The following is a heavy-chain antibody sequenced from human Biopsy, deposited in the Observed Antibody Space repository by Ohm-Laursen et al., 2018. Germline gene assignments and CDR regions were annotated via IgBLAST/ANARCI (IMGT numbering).Heavy chain of an antibody. Sequence: VSSVKVSCKASGGSFTSYAIGWVRQAPGQGLEWMGGIIPIPNVATYAQKFQGRITITADESTSTAYMELNSLTSDDTAVYFCARGEGSSWFDPWGHGTLVTVSS. D-gene: IGHD1-26*01. CDR1: GGSFTSYA. CDR2: IIPIPNVA. V-gene: IGHV1-69*01. CDR3: ARGEGSSWFDP. J-gene: IGHJ5*02.